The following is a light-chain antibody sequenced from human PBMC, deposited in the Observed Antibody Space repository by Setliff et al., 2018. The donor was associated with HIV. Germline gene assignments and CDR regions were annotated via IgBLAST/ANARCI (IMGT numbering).Light chain of an antibody. CDR2: DVS. CDR1: SSDVGGYNY. V-gene: IGLV2-14*03. J-gene: IGLJ3*02. Sequence: QSAPTQPASVSGSPGQSITISCTGSSSDVGGYNYVSWYQQHPGKAPKLMIYDVSQRPSGVSDRCSGSKSGIKASLTISGLQPEDESDYYCSSYTASSTLVFGGWTKVTVL. CDR3: SSYTASSTLV.